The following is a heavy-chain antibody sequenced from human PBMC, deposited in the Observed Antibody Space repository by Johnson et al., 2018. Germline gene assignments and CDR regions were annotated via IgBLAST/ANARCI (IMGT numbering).Heavy chain of an antibody. V-gene: IGHV3-49*04. D-gene: IGHD3-22*01. Sequence: EVQLLETGGGLVQPGRSLRLSCSASGLTFGDYGFNWVRQAPGKGLEWVGFIRGKAYGETTGYAAYVRGRLTMSRDDSKSIAYLPMNSLKTEDTAMYYWRRGKSPPGIEVVHEALDIWGQGTMVTVSS. CDR1: GLTFGDYG. CDR2: IRGKAYGETT. J-gene: IGHJ3*02. CDR3: RRGKSPPGIEVVHEALDI.